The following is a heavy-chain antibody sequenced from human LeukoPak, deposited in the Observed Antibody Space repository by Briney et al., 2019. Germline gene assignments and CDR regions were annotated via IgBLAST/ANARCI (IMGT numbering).Heavy chain of an antibody. V-gene: IGHV3-21*01. Sequence: GGSLRLFCAASGFTFSSYSMNWGRQAPGKGLEWVSSISSSSYIYYADSVKGRFTISRDNAKNSLYLQMNSLRAEDTAVYYCARFHANPWYYGMDVWGQGTTVTVSS. CDR2: ISSSSYI. CDR1: GFTFSSYS. J-gene: IGHJ6*02. CDR3: ARFHANPWYYGMDV.